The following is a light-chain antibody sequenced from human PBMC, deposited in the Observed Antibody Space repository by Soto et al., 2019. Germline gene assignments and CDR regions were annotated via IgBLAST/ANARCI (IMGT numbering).Light chain of an antibody. V-gene: IGKV1-5*01. J-gene: IGKJ1*01. CDR2: GAS. CDR3: QHYNSYSEA. CDR1: QDISTL. Sequence: DIQMTQSPSSVSASIGDTVTITCLASQDISTLLAWYQQKPGKAPKLPIYGASTLESGVPSRFSGRGSGTEFTLTISSLQPDDFATYYCQHYNSYSEAFGQGTKVDIK.